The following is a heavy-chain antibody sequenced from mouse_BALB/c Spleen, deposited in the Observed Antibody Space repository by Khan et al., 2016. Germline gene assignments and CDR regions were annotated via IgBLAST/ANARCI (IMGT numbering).Heavy chain of an antibody. CDR1: GFDFSRYW. J-gene: IGHJ4*01. Sequence: EVKLLESGGGLVQPGGSLNLSCAASGFDFSRYWMSWARQAPGKGQEWIGEINPGSSTINYTPSLKDKFIISRDNAKNTLYLQMSKVRSEDTALYYCARLDSSGSMDYWGQGTSVTVSS. V-gene: IGHV4-2*02. D-gene: IGHD3-2*01. CDR3: ARLDSSGSMDY. CDR2: INPGSSTI.